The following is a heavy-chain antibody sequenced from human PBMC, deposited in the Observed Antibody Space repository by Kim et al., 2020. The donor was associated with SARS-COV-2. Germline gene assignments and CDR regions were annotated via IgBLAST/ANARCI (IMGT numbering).Heavy chain of an antibody. V-gene: IGHV3-53*01. CDR3: ARGVGYGSGSCFDY. Sequence: GGSLRLSCAASGFNVSSNYMSWVRQAPGKGLEWVSVIYSGGSTYYADSVKGRFTISRDNSKNTLYLQMNSLRAEDTAVYYCARGVGYGSGSCFDYWGQGTLGTVSS. J-gene: IGHJ4*02. CDR2: IYSGGST. CDR1: GFNVSSNY. D-gene: IGHD3-10*01.